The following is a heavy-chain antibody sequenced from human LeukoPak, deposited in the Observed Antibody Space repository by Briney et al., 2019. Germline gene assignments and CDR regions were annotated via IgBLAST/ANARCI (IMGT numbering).Heavy chain of an antibody. Sequence: KTSETLSLTCTVSGGSISSHYWSGVRQPPGKGLEWIGYIYYSGSTNYNPSLKSRVTISVDTSKNQFSLKLSSVTAADTAVYYCARGGLRMAVWGQGTTVTVSS. CDR2: IYYSGST. CDR3: ARGGLRMAV. CDR1: GGSISSHY. V-gene: IGHV4-59*11. J-gene: IGHJ6*02.